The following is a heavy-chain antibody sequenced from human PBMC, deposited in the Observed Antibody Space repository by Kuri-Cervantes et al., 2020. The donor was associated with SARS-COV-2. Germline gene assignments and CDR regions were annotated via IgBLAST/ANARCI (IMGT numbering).Heavy chain of an antibody. J-gene: IGHJ4*02. CDR3: AKTYYDFWSGYPGDY. D-gene: IGHD3-3*01. Sequence: GESLKISCAASGFTFSSYAMSWVRQAPGKGLEWVSAISGSGGSTYYADSVKGRFTISRDNSKNTLYLQVNSLRAEDTAVYYCAKTYYDFWSGYPGDYWGQGTLVTVSS. CDR1: GFTFSSYA. V-gene: IGHV3-23*01. CDR2: ISGSGGST.